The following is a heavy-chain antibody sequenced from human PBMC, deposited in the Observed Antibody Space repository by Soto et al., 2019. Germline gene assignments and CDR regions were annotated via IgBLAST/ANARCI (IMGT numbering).Heavy chain of an antibody. V-gene: IGHV4-59*08. CDR1: GGSISSYY. CDR3: ARENTIFGVVNRRNWFDP. J-gene: IGHJ5*02. CDR2: IYYSGST. D-gene: IGHD3-3*01. Sequence: PSETLSLTCTVSGGSISSYYWSWIRQPPGKGLEWIGYIYYSGSTNYNPSLKSRVTISVDTSKNQFSLKLSSVTAADTAVYYCARENTIFGVVNRRNWFDPWGQGTLVTVSS.